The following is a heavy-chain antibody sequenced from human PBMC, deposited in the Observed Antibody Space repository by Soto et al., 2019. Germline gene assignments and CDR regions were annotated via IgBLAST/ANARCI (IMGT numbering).Heavy chain of an antibody. CDR3: ARGFLEWLLGQYYYYGMDV. Sequence: GGSLRLSCAASGFTFSSYWMSWVRQAPGKGLEWVANIKQDGSEKYYVDSVKGRFTISRDNAKNSLYLQMNSLRAEDTAVYYCARGFLEWLLGQYYYYGMDVWGQGTTVTVSS. D-gene: IGHD3-3*01. CDR1: GFTFSSYW. CDR2: IKQDGSEK. V-gene: IGHV3-7*01. J-gene: IGHJ6*02.